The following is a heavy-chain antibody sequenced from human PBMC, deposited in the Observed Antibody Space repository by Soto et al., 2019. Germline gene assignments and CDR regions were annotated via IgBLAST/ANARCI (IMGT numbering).Heavy chain of an antibody. J-gene: IGHJ6*03. CDR3: ARRTDIPNYYYYYYMDV. Sequence: PSETLSLTCAVYGGSFSGYYWSWIRQPPGKGLEWIGEINHSGSTNYNPSLKSRITISVDTSKNQFSLKLSSVTAADTAVYYCARRTDIPNYYYYYYMDVWGKGTTVTVSS. CDR2: INHSGST. V-gene: IGHV4-34*01. CDR1: GGSFSGYY. D-gene: IGHD2-2*02.